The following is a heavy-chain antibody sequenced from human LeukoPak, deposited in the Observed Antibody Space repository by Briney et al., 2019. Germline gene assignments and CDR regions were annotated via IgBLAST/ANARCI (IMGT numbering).Heavy chain of an antibody. V-gene: IGHV4-34*01. CDR3: ARLVSGRFDS. CDR1: GGSFSGYY. D-gene: IGHD2-21*02. Sequence: SETLSLTCAVYGGSFSGYYWSWIRQPPGKGLEWIGEINHSGSTNYNPSLKSRVTISVDTSKNQFSLKLSSVTAADTAVYYCARLVSGRFDSWGQGTLVTVSS. J-gene: IGHJ4*02. CDR2: INHSGST.